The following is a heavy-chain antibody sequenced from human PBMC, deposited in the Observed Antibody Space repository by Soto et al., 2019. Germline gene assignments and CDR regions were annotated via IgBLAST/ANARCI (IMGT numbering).Heavy chain of an antibody. J-gene: IGHJ5*02. CDR2: ITPIFGTA. V-gene: IGHV1-69*13. CDR1: GGTFSSYA. CDR3: ARDWEGYCSSTSCFDRWFDP. Sequence: SVKVSCKASGGTFSSYAISWVRQAPGQGLEWMGGITPIFGTANYAQKLQGRVTITADESTSTAYMELSSLRSEDTAVYYCARDWEGYCSSTSCFDRWFDPWGQGTLVTVSS. D-gene: IGHD2-2*01.